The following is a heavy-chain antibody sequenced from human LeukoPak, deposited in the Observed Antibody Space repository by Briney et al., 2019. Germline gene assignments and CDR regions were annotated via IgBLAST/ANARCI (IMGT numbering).Heavy chain of an antibody. V-gene: IGHV1-24*01. J-gene: IGHJ4*02. Sequence: ASVTVSCKVSGYTLTELSMHWVRQAPGKGLEWMGGFDPEDGETIYAQKFQGRVTMTEDTSTDTAYMELSSLRSEDTAVYYCATAGLYYYDSSGHPLDYWGQGTLVTVSS. CDR2: FDPEDGET. CDR1: GYTLTELS. CDR3: ATAGLYYYDSSGHPLDY. D-gene: IGHD3-22*01.